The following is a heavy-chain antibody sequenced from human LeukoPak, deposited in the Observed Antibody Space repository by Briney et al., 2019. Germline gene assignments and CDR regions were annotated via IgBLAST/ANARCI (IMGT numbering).Heavy chain of an antibody. CDR3: ARQFGLMRSYRHLDH. V-gene: IGHV4-59*08. D-gene: IGHD3/OR15-3a*01. J-gene: IGHJ4*02. CDR2: VYFNRDT. Sequence: SETLSLTCSLSSGSISSYYWTWLRQPPGKTLQWIGNVYFNRDTNFNPSLKSRVTISVDTSNNQFSLKLTSVTAADTAVYYCARQFGLMRSYRHLDHWGPGILVTVSA. CDR1: SGSISSYY.